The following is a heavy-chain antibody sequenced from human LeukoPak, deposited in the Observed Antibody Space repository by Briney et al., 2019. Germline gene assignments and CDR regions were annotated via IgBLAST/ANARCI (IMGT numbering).Heavy chain of an antibody. CDR3: ARDRGGSGSASDY. CDR2: ISSDGSST. D-gene: IGHD1-26*01. Sequence: GGSLRLSCAASGFTFSAYNMNWVRQAPGKGLEWISYISSDGSSTYYADSVGGRFTISRDSAKNSLYLQMNSLRDEDTAVYYCARDRGGSGSASDYWGQGTLVTVSS. V-gene: IGHV3-48*02. CDR1: GFTFSAYN. J-gene: IGHJ4*02.